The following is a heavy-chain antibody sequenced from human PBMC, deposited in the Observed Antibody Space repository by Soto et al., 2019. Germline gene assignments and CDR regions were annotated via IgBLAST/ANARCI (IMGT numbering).Heavy chain of an antibody. CDR1: GGSISSYY. Sequence: PSETLSLTCTVSGGSISSYYWSWIRQPPGKGLEWIGYMYYTGSTTYNPSFKSRVTISVDTSKNQFSLKLNSVTAADTAVYYCARDLWGYCGTDCYPLVVWGQGTTVTVSS. CDR2: MYYTGST. D-gene: IGHD2-21*02. V-gene: IGHV4-59*01. J-gene: IGHJ6*02. CDR3: ARDLWGYCGTDCYPLVV.